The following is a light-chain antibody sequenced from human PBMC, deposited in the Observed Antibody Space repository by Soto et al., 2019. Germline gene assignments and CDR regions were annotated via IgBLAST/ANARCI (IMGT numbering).Light chain of an antibody. Sequence: DIQLTQSPSTLSASLGDRVTLTCRAAQSLNSRLSWYQHRPGKAPRLLIYDATTLESGVTSRFSGSGSGREFTLTIRSLQPDDFATYYRQHYNSYSEAFGQGTKVDIK. CDR3: QHYNSYSEA. J-gene: IGKJ1*01. V-gene: IGKV1-5*01. CDR1: QSLNSR. CDR2: DAT.